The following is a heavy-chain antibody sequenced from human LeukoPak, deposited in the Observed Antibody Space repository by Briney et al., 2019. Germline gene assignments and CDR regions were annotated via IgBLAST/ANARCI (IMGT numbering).Heavy chain of an antibody. J-gene: IGHJ4*02. V-gene: IGHV3-64*01. Sequence: RGSHRLSCAASGFTFSSYAMHWVRQAPGKGLEYVSAISGDGGSTYYANSVKGRFTVSTDNSKNTLYLQMGSLRVEDMAVYYCARDRSIAAAPGRLDYWGEGTQVTVSS. CDR2: ISGDGGST. D-gene: IGHD6-13*01. CDR3: ARDRSIAAAPGRLDY. CDR1: GFTFSSYA.